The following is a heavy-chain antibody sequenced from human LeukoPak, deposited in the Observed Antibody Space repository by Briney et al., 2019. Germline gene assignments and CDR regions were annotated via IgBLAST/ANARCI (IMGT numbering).Heavy chain of an antibody. D-gene: IGHD2-2*01. V-gene: IGHV1-2*02. J-gene: IGHJ4*02. CDR1: GYTFTGYY. CDR2: INPNSGGT. CDR3: ATSNGGLIVVVPAATAFDY. Sequence: GASVKVSCKASGYTFTGYYMHWVRQAPGQGLEWMGWINPNSGGTNYAQKFQGRVTMTRDTSISTAYMELSRLRSDDTAVYYCATSNGGLIVVVPAATAFDYWGQGTLVTVSS.